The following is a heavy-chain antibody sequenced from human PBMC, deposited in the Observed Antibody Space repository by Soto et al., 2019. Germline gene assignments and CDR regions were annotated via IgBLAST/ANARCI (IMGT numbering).Heavy chain of an antibody. J-gene: IGHJ5*02. Sequence: GGCLRLACAASGYTVRSYSMAWVRQAPEKGLEWVSYISSSSSTIYYAEYVKGRFTISRDNAKNSLYLQMNSLRAEDTAVYYCAREGAVYNWFDPWGQGTLVTVSS. CDR3: AREGAVYNWFDP. CDR1: GYTVRSYS. D-gene: IGHD1-20*01. CDR2: ISSSSSTI. V-gene: IGHV3-48*01.